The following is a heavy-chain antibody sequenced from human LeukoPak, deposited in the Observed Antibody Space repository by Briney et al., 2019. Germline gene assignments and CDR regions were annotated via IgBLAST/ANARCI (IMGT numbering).Heavy chain of an antibody. D-gene: IGHD5-24*01. CDR1: GYTFTGYY. J-gene: IGHJ4*02. CDR2: FDPEDGET. Sequence: GASVKVSCKASGYTFTGYYMHWVRQAPGKGLEWMGGFDPEDGETIYAQKFQGRVTMTEDTSTDTAYMELSSLRSEDTAVYYCARGLPRWLQSPFDYWGQGTLVTVSS. CDR3: ARGLPRWLQSPFDY. V-gene: IGHV1-24*01.